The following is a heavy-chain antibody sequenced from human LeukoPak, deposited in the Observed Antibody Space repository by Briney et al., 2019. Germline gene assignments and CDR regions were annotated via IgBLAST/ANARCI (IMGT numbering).Heavy chain of an antibody. CDR2: IIPILGIA. CDR3: ARGKIYDSSGYCDY. CDR1: GGTFSSYA. D-gene: IGHD3-22*01. V-gene: IGHV1-69*04. Sequence: SVKVSCKASGGTFSSYAISWVRQAPGQGLEWMGRIIPILGIANYAQKFQGRVTITADKSTSTAYMELSSLRSEDTAVYYCARGKIYDSSGYCDYWGQGTLVTVSS. J-gene: IGHJ4*02.